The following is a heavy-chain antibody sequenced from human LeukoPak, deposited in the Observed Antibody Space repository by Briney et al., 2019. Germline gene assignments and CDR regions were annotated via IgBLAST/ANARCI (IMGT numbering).Heavy chain of an antibody. CDR3: ARPGDDTEPGAFDI. V-gene: IGHV4-59*02. J-gene: IGHJ3*02. CDR2: IYYSGST. CDR1: GGSVSSYY. Sequence: SETLSLTCTVSGGSVSSYYWSWIRQPPGKGLEWIGYIYYSGSTNYNPSLKSRVTISVDTSKNQFSLRLSSVTAADTAVYYCARPGDDTEPGAFDIWGQGTMVTVSS. D-gene: IGHD5-24*01.